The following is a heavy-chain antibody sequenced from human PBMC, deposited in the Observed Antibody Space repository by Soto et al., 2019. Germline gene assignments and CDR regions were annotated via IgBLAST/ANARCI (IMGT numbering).Heavy chain of an antibody. CDR1: GFTISTHG. D-gene: IGHD1-7*01. CDR2: IWYDGSNK. V-gene: IGHV3-33*01. Sequence: QVQLVESGGGVVQPGTSLRLSCAASGFTISTHGMHWVRQAPGKGLEWVANIWYDGSNKFYADSVKGRFTISEDNSKTTLYVEMNSLRAEDTAVYYCAAATTWNFHFHYWGQGTQVTVSS. CDR3: AAATTWNFHFHY. J-gene: IGHJ4*02.